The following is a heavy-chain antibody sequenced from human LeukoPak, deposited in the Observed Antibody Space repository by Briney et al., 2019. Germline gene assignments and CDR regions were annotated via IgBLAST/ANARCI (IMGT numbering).Heavy chain of an antibody. CDR2: IIGDGSST. J-gene: IGHJ4*02. D-gene: IGHD4-17*01. Sequence: PGGSLRLSCAASGFTSSSYWMYWVRQVPGKGLVWVSRIIGDGSSTKYADSVKGRFTISRDNAKNTLYLQMNGLRTEDTAVYYCARGNYGLDYWGQGTLVTASS. CDR3: ARGNYGLDY. V-gene: IGHV3-74*03. CDR1: GFTSSSYW.